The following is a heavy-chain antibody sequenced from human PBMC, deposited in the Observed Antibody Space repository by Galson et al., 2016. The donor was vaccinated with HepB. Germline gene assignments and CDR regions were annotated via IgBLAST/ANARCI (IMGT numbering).Heavy chain of an antibody. CDR1: GFPFSSYA. D-gene: IGHD6-13*01. Sequence: SLRLSCAASGFPFSSYAMNWVRQAPGKGLEWVSYISSSSGTIYYVDSVTGRFTISRDNAKNSLYLQMNSLRDEDTAVYFCARATDVPSGYRGGIFDMWGQGKVVTVSS. J-gene: IGHJ3*02. V-gene: IGHV3-48*02. CDR2: ISSSSGTI. CDR3: ARATDVPSGYRGGIFDM.